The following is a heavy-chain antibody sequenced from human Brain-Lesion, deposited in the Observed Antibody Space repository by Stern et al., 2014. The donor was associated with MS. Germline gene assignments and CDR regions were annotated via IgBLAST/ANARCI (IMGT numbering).Heavy chain of an antibody. CDR2: SDHSGST. CDR3: ARFPASRPHVFDS. D-gene: IGHD6-13*01. V-gene: IGHV4-4*02. Sequence: QLQLQESGPGLVKPSGTLSLTCAVSGGSISSSNWWSWVRQSPGKGLEWVGESDHSGSTIYNPSLKSRVTVSVDKSKNRLSLNLGSVPAADTAVYFCARFPASRPHVFDSWGQGTLVTVSS. CDR1: GGSISSSNW. J-gene: IGHJ4*02.